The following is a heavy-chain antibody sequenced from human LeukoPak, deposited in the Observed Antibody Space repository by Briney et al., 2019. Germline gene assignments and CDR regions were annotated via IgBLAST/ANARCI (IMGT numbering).Heavy chain of an antibody. Sequence: SEPLSLTCTLPGGSINGYYWSWLRQPPEKGREWIGYIHYRGATNYNPSLKSRVTISVDTSKKQFSLQLSFVTAADTAVYYCARHYGSGSFEKFYFDFWGQGTLVTVSS. CDR2: IHYRGAT. CDR3: ARHYGSGSFEKFYFDF. J-gene: IGHJ4*02. CDR1: GGSINGYY. V-gene: IGHV4-59*08. D-gene: IGHD3-10*01.